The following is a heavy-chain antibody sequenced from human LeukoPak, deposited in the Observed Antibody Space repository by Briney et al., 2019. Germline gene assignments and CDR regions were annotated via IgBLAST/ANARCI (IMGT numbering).Heavy chain of an antibody. J-gene: IGHJ6*02. V-gene: IGHV1-24*01. CDR2: FDPEDGET. CDR1: GYTLTELS. Sequence: ASVKVSCKVSGYTLTELSMHWVRQAPGKGLEWMGGFDPEDGETIYAQKFQGRVTMTEDTSTDTAYMELSRLRSEDTAVYYCATGLRYSSGWSSLDYYGMDVWGQGTTVTVSS. D-gene: IGHD6-19*01. CDR3: ATGLRYSSGWSSLDYYGMDV.